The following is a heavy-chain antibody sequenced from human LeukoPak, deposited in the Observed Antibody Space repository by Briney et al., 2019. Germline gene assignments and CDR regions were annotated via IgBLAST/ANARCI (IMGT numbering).Heavy chain of an antibody. J-gene: IGHJ4*02. CDR2: IHPSGGST. V-gene: IGHV1-46*01. D-gene: IGHD2-15*01. CDR3: ARGAGGLAGR. Sequence: ASVKVSCKASGYMFTSYYMHWVRQAPGQGLEWMGIIHPSGGSTSYAQKFQGRVTMTRDTSKNQFSLKLSSVTAADTAVYYCARGAGGLAGRWGQGTLVTVSS. CDR1: GYMFTSYY.